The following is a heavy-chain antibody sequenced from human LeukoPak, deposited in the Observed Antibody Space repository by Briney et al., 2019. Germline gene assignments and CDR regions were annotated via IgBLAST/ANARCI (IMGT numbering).Heavy chain of an antibody. CDR2: ISGSGGST. D-gene: IGHD4-17*01. J-gene: IGHJ4*02. CDR3: AKEGSYGDYFDY. Sequence: PGGSLRLSCAASGFTFNNYGMSWVRQAPGKGLEWVSAISGSGGSTYYADAVKGRFTISRDNSKNTLYLQMNSLRAEDTAVYYCAKEGSYGDYFDYWGQGTLVTVSS. V-gene: IGHV3-23*01. CDR1: GFTFNNYG.